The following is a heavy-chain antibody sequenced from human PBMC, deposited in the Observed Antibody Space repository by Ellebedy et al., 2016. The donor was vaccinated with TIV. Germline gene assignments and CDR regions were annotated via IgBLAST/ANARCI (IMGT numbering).Heavy chain of an antibody. V-gene: IGHV4-31*03. CDR3: ARVVVVAAMFYGMDV. CDR1: GGSISSGGYY. CDR2: IYYSGST. J-gene: IGHJ6*02. D-gene: IGHD2-15*01. Sequence: SETLSLTXTVSGGSISSGGYYWSWIRQHPGKGLEWIGYIYYSGSTYYNPSLKSRVTISVDTSKNQFSLKLSSVTAADTAVYYCARVVVVAAMFYGMDVWGQGTTVTVSS.